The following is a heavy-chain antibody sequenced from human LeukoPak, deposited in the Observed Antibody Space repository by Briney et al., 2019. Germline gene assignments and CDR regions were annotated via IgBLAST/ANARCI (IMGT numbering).Heavy chain of an antibody. CDR3: ARDGYASTWYVFDY. V-gene: IGHV3-21*01. CDR2: ISSSSSYI. D-gene: IGHD6-13*01. CDR1: GFTFSSYS. Sequence: GGSLRLSCAASGFTFSSYSMNWVRQAPGKGLEWVSSISSSSSYIYYADSVKGRFTISRDNAKNSLYLQMNSLRAEDTAVYYCARDGYASTWYVFDYWGQGTLVTVSS. J-gene: IGHJ4*02.